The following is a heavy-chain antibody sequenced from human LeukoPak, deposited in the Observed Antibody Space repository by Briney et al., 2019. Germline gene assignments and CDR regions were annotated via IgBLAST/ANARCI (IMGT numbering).Heavy chain of an antibody. V-gene: IGHV5-51*01. CDR3: ARKPYSSSPYYYGMDV. CDR2: IYPGDSDT. CDR1: GYSFTSYW. Sequence: GESLKISCKGSGYSFTSYWIGWVRQMPGKGLEWMGIIYPGDSDTRYSPSFQGQVTISADKSISTAHLQWSSLKASDTAMYYCARKPYSSSPYYYGMDVWGQGTTVTVSS. D-gene: IGHD6-13*01. J-gene: IGHJ6*02.